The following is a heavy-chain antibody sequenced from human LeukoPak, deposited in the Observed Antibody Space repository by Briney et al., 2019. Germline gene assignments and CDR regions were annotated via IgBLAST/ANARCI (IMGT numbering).Heavy chain of an antibody. V-gene: IGHV4-39*07. D-gene: IGHD6-13*01. Sequence: KPSETLSLTCDVSGDSISGSTYYWGWIRQPPGKGLEWIGSIYYSGSTYYNPSLKSRVTISVDTSKNQFSLKLSSVTAADTAVYYCARDRLAAAGTLHWGQGTLVTVSS. CDR3: ARDRLAAAGTLH. J-gene: IGHJ4*02. CDR2: IYYSGST. CDR1: GDSISGSTYY.